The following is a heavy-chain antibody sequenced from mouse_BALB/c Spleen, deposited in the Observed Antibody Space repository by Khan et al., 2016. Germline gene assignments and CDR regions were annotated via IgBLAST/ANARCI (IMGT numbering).Heavy chain of an antibody. Sequence: VQLQQSGAELVKPGASVKLSCTASGFNIKDTYMHWVKQRPEQGLEWIGRIDPANGNTNYDPTLQGKVTITGDTSTNTAYLQLSSMTSEDTAVYYGAGINAWGQGTTLTVSS. J-gene: IGHJ2*01. CDR2: IDPANGNT. V-gene: IGHV14-3*02. CDR3: AGINA. CDR1: GFNIKDTY.